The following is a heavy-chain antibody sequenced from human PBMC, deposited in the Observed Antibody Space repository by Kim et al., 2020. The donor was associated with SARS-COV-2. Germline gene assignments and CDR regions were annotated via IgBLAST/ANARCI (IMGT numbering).Heavy chain of an antibody. Sequence: NRSRTSRVTISVDTSKNQFALMLSSVTAADTAVYYCASLPDVDYYYYMDVWGKGTTVTVSS. CDR3: ASLPDVDYYYYMDV. J-gene: IGHJ6*03. V-gene: IGHV4-39*01.